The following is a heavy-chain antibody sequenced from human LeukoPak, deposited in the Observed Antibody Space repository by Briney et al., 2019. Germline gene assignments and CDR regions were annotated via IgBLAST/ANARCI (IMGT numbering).Heavy chain of an antibody. CDR2: INQSGST. J-gene: IGHJ5*02. Sequence: SETLSLTRAVCVGFHSRYYWSWIRQPPARGLAGMGEINQSGSTKYNPSVKSRVTISVDTSKNQFSLKLSSVTAADTAVYYCARTPPRGWYRHWFDPWGQGTLVTVSS. V-gene: IGHV4-34*01. CDR1: VGFHSRYY. CDR3: ARTPPRGWYRHWFDP. D-gene: IGHD6-19*01.